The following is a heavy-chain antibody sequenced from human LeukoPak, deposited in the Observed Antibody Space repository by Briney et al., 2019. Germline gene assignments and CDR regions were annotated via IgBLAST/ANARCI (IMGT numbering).Heavy chain of an antibody. V-gene: IGHV3-53*01. Sequence: GGSLRLSCAASGFTVSSNYMSWVRQTPGKGLEWVSVIYSGGSTYYADSVKGRFTISRDNSKNTLYLQMNSLRAEDTAVYYCARERYYYGSGSLNWFDPWGQGTLVTVSS. D-gene: IGHD3-10*01. CDR1: GFTVSSNY. CDR2: IYSGGST. CDR3: ARERYYYGSGSLNWFDP. J-gene: IGHJ5*02.